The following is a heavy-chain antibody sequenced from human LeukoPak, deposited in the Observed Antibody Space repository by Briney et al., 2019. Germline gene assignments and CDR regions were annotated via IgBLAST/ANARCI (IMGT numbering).Heavy chain of an antibody. CDR2: INHSGST. J-gene: IGHJ4*02. CDR3: ARHSGYDLWSGYPEYYFDY. CDR1: GGSFSGYY. Sequence: SETLSLTCAVYGGSFSGYYWSWIRQPPGKGLEWIGEINHSGSTNYNPSLKSRVTISVDTSKNQFSLKLSSVTAADTAVYYCARHSGYDLWSGYPEYYFDYWGQGTLVTVSS. V-gene: IGHV4-34*01. D-gene: IGHD3-3*01.